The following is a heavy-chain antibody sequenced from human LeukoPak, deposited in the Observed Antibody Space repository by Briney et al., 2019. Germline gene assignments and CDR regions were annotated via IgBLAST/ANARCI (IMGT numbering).Heavy chain of an antibody. CDR3: ARTPGSFDI. Sequence: PSETLSLTCTVSGGSISTYYWSWIRQPPGKGLEWIGYIYYSGSTVYNPSLKSRVTISVDTSQNQFSLKLSSVTAADTAVYYCARTPGSFDIWGQGTMVTVSS. CDR1: GGSISTYY. V-gene: IGHV4-59*01. CDR2: IYYSGST. D-gene: IGHD6-25*01. J-gene: IGHJ3*02.